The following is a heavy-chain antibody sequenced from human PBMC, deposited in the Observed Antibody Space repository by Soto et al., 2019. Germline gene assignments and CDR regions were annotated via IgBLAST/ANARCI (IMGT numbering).Heavy chain of an antibody. D-gene: IGHD6-13*01. CDR2: IYYSGST. CDR1: GGSISSGGYY. V-gene: IGHV4-31*03. Sequence: SETLSLTCTVSGGSISSGGYYWSCIRQHPGKGLEWIGYIYYSGSTYYNPSLKSRVTISVDTSKNQFSLKLSSVTAADTAVYYCARAYRFLYSSSWYSVWFDPWGQGTLVTVSS. J-gene: IGHJ5*02. CDR3: ARAYRFLYSSSWYSVWFDP.